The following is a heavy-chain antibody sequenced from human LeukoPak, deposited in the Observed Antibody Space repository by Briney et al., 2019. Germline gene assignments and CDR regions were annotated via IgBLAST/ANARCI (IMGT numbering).Heavy chain of an antibody. Sequence: PGGSLRLSCAASGFTFSSYWMSWVRQAPGKGLEWVTNIKRDESEIYYVDSVKGRFTVSRDNAKNSLYLQMNSLRAEDTAAYYCARGSNSYPYCYDYWGQGTLVTVSS. CDR2: IKRDESEI. J-gene: IGHJ4*02. D-gene: IGHD2-2*01. CDR1: GFTFSSYW. CDR3: ARGSNSYPYCYDY. V-gene: IGHV3-7*04.